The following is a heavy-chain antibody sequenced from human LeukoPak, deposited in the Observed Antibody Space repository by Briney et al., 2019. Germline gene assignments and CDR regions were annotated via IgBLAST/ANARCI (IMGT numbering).Heavy chain of an antibody. V-gene: IGHV1-46*01. CDR3: ARDLIVGATPADY. J-gene: IGHJ4*02. CDR2: INPSGGST. CDR1: GYTFTGYY. D-gene: IGHD1-26*01. Sequence: ASVKVSCKASGYTFTGYYMHWVRQAPGQGLEWMGIINPSGGSTSYAQKFQGRVTMTRDMSTSTVYMELSSLRSEDTAVYYCARDLIVGATPADYWGQGTLVTVSS.